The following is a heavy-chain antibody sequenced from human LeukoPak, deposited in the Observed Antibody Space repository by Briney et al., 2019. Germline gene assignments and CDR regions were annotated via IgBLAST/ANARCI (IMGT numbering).Heavy chain of an antibody. Sequence: GVLRLSCAASGFTFSSYSMNWVRQAPGKGLEWVSSISSSSGYIYYADSVKGRFTLSRDIAKNSLYLQMNSLRAEDTAVYYCARLGGVVITTFDYLGQGTLVTVSS. CDR1: GFTFSSYS. CDR3: ARLGGVVITTFDY. J-gene: IGHJ4*02. CDR2: ISSSSGYI. V-gene: IGHV3-21*01. D-gene: IGHD3-3*01.